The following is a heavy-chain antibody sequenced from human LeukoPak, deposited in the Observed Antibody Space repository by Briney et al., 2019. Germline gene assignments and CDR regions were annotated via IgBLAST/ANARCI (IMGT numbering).Heavy chain of an antibody. D-gene: IGHD6-13*01. CDR2: ISAYNGNT. CDR3: ARGNRIAAAGRRTLDY. Sequence: GASVKVSCKASGYTFTSYGISWVRQAPGQGLEWMGWISAYNGNTNYAQKFQGRVTMTRDTSISTAYMELSRLRSDDTAVYYCARGNRIAAAGRRTLDYWGQGTLVTVSS. CDR1: GYTFTSYG. J-gene: IGHJ4*02. V-gene: IGHV1-18*01.